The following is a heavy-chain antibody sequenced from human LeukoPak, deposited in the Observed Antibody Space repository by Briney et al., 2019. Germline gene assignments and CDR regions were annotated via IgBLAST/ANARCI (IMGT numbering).Heavy chain of an antibody. J-gene: IGHJ5*02. Sequence: SETLSLTCTVSGGSISDSNYYWGWIRQPPGRGLEWIGNIYYSGSAYYSPSLKSRVTVSVDTSKNQFSLKLNSVNAADPAVYYCARQSTIAAARIDPWGQGTLVTVSS. CDR2: IYYSGSA. CDR1: GGSISDSNYY. V-gene: IGHV4-39*01. CDR3: ARQSTIAAARIDP. D-gene: IGHD6-25*01.